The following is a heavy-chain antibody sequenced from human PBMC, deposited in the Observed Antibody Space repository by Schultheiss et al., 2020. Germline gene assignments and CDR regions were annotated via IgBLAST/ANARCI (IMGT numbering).Heavy chain of an antibody. D-gene: IGHD3-16*01. CDR3: ARLMKGGMYYFDY. J-gene: IGHJ4*02. CDR1: GGSISSSSYY. V-gene: IGHV4-39*01. CDR2: IYYSGST. Sequence: SETLSLTCTVSGGSISSSSYYWGWIRQPPGKGLEWIGYIYYSGSTNYNPSLKSRVTISVDTSKNQFSLKLSSVTAADTAVYYCARLMKGGMYYFDYWGQGTLVTVSS.